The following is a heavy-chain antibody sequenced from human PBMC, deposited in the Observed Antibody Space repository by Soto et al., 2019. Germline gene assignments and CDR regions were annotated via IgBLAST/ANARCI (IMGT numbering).Heavy chain of an antibody. V-gene: IGHV1-46*01. CDR3: AREAAIAAAGKPGWFDP. CDR2: INPSGGST. D-gene: IGHD6-13*01. J-gene: IGHJ5*02. CDR1: GYTFTSYY. Sequence: ASVKVSCKASGYTFTSYYMHWVRQAPGQGLEWMGIINPSGGSTSYAQKFQGRVTMTRDTSTSTVYMELSSLRSEDTAVYYCAREAAIAAAGKPGWFDPWGQGTLVTVPQ.